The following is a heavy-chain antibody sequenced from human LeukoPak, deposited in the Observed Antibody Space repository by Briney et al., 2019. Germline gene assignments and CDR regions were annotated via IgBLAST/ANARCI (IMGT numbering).Heavy chain of an antibody. J-gene: IGHJ4*02. CDR1: GFTFGDYA. CDR2: IRGKAYGGTT. CDR3: TRVRYYDSSGEYYFDY. Sequence: PGGSLRLSCTASGFTFGDYAMSWVRQAPGKGLEWVGFIRGKAYGGTTEYAASVKGRFTISRDDSKSFAYLQMNSLKTEDTAVYYCTRVRYYDSSGEYYFDYWGQGTLVTVSS. D-gene: IGHD3-22*01. V-gene: IGHV3-49*04.